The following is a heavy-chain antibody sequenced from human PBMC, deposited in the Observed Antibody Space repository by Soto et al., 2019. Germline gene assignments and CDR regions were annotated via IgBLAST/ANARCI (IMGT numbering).Heavy chain of an antibody. CDR1: GFTLSMSA. J-gene: IGHJ3*01. CDR2: ISDSGDRT. Sequence: GGSLRLSCASSGFTLSMSAVNWVREAPGKGLEWVSYISDSGDRTYYADSVKGRFTISRDRSKNTVSLQMDSLRAEDTAVYYCAKDRGIIVKAGDAFDVWGQGTKIT. D-gene: IGHD3-16*02. V-gene: IGHV3-23*01. CDR3: AKDRGIIVKAGDAFDV.